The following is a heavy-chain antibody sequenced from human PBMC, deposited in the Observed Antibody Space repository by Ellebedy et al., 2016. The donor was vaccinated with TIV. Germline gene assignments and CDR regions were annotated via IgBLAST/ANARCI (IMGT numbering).Heavy chain of an antibody. V-gene: IGHV1-46*01. CDR1: GYTFTSYY. CDR2: INPSGGST. CDR3: ARDIGRWFDP. J-gene: IGHJ5*02. Sequence: ASVKVSCXASGYTFTSYYMHWVRQAPGQGLEWMGIINPSGGSTSYAQKFQGRVTITADESTSTAYMELSSLRSEDTAVYYCARDIGRWFDPWGQGTLVTVSS. D-gene: IGHD3-10*01.